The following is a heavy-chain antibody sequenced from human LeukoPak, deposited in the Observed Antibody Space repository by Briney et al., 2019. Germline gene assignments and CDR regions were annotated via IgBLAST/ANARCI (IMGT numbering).Heavy chain of an antibody. CDR2: IHYSGST. Sequence: SETLSLTCIVSGGSIRSNNYYWGWIRQPPGKGLEWIGSIHYSGSTYHNPSLKSRVTISVDTSKNQFSLKLYSVTAADTAVYYCARLFGYYDTSGYLKQSAFDIWGQGTMVTVSS. D-gene: IGHD3-22*01. CDR1: GGSIRSNNYY. J-gene: IGHJ3*02. V-gene: IGHV4-39*01. CDR3: ARLFGYYDTSGYLKQSAFDI.